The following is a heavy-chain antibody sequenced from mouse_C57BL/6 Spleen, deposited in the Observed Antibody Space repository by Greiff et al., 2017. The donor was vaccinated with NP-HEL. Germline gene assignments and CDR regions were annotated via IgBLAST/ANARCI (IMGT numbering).Heavy chain of an antibody. Sequence: QVQLQQPGAELVKPGASVKMSCKASGYTFTSYWITWVKQRPGQGLEWIGDIYPGSGSTNYNEKFKSKATLTVDTSSSTAYMQLSSLTSEDAAVYYCAREGIDYGKVDYWGQGTSVTVSS. CDR2: IYPGSGST. CDR1: GYTFTSYW. D-gene: IGHD2-1*01. J-gene: IGHJ4*01. V-gene: IGHV1-55*01. CDR3: AREGIDYGKVDY.